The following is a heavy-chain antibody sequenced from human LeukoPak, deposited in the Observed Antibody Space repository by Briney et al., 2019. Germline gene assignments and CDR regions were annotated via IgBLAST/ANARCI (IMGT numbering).Heavy chain of an antibody. CDR2: INHSGST. CDR1: GGSFSGYY. D-gene: IGHD3-3*01. V-gene: IGHV4-34*01. CDR3: ARYFVSGDAFDI. J-gene: IGHJ3*02. Sequence: PSETLSLTCAVYGGSFSGYYWSWIRQPPGKGLEWIGEINHSGSTNYNPSLKSRVTISVDTSKNQFSLKLSSVTAADTAVYYCARYFVSGDAFDIWGQGTMVTVSS.